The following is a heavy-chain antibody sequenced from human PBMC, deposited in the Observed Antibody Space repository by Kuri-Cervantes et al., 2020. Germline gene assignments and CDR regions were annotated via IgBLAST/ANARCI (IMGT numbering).Heavy chain of an antibody. CDR2: ISSSSSTI. J-gene: IGHJ4*02. CDR3: ARENPFDY. V-gene: IGHV3-48*01. CDR1: GFTFSSYS. D-gene: IGHD1-14*01. Sequence: GESLKISCAASGFTFSSYSMNWVRQAPGKGLEWVSYISSSSSTIYYADSVKGRFTISRDNSKNTLYLQMNSLRAEDTAVYYCARENPFDYWGQGTLVTGSS.